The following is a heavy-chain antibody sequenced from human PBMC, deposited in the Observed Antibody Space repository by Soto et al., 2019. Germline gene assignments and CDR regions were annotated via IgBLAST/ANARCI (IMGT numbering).Heavy chain of an antibody. Sequence: SETLSLTCTVSGDSISGEGYYWSWIRQHPGKGLEWIGFISDSGTTYYNPSLKSRVTISVDTSRNQFSLNLNSVTAADTAVYYCAKDPLYGWFDPWGQGTLVTVSS. CDR2: ISDSGTT. CDR3: AKDPLYGWFDP. CDR1: GDSISGEGYY. J-gene: IGHJ5*02. V-gene: IGHV4-31*03. D-gene: IGHD2-2*02.